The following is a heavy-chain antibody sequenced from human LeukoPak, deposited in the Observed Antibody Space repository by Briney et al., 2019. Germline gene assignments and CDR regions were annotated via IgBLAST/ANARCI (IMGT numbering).Heavy chain of an antibody. Sequence: SETLSLTCTVSGGSISSSSYYWGWIRQPPGKGLEWIGSIYYSGSTYYNPSLKSRVTISVDMSKSQFSLKLSSVTAADTAVYYCARDLAWFDPWGQGTLVTVSS. CDR1: GGSISSSSYY. CDR3: ARDLAWFDP. J-gene: IGHJ5*02. CDR2: IYYSGST. V-gene: IGHV4-39*07.